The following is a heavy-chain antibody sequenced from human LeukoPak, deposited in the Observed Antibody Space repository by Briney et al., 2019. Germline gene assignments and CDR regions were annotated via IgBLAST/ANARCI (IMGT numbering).Heavy chain of an antibody. J-gene: IGHJ6*04. CDR2: ISTSNGHT. V-gene: IGHV3-21*06. Sequence: GGSLRLSCAASGFSLSSYSMNWVRQAPGKGLEWVSSISTSNGHTYYADSLKGRFTISRDNSKNTLDLQMNSLRVEDTAVYYCVRDRAPWGGALGGAKGMDVWGEGTTVTVSS. CDR3: VRDRAPWGGALGGAKGMDV. D-gene: IGHD3-10*01. CDR1: GFSLSSYS.